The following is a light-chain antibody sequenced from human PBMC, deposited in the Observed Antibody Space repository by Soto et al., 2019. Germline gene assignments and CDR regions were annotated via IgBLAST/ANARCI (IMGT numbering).Light chain of an antibody. V-gene: IGKV3D-15*01. Sequence: EIGLTQSPGTLSLSPGERATLSCRASQSVSVNLAWYQQKPGQAPRLLIYGVSTRATGIPVRFSGSESGTEFTLTISSLQSEDFAVYYCQQYNDWPLTFGPGTKVDIK. J-gene: IGKJ3*01. CDR1: QSVSVN. CDR3: QQYNDWPLT. CDR2: GVS.